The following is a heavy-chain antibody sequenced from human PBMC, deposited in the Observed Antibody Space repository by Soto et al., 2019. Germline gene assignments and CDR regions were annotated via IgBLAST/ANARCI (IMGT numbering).Heavy chain of an antibody. D-gene: IGHD2-21*01. J-gene: IGHJ3*01. CDR1: GGSISSGAYS. Sequence: QQQLQESGSGLVKPSETLSLTCAVSGGSISSGAYSWSWIRQPPGKGLEWIAYIYQSGSTYYNPSIKTRVTILVDRSKNQFSLKLTSVTAADTAVYYCARANPGLNCLDVWGQGTMVTVSS. CDR2: IYQSGST. CDR3: ARANPGLNCLDV. V-gene: IGHV4-30-2*01.